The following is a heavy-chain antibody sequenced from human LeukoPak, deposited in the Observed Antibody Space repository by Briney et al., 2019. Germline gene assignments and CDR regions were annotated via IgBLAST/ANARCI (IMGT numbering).Heavy chain of an antibody. V-gene: IGHV4-61*02. Sequence: PSQTLSLTCTVSGGSISSGSYYWSWVRQPAGKGLEWIGRIYTSGSTNYNPSLKSRVTISVDKSKNQFSLKLSSVTAADTAVYYCARGHQFADYYYYMDVWGKGTTVTVSS. CDR2: IYTSGST. CDR3: ARGHQFADYYYYMDV. D-gene: IGHD2-2*01. J-gene: IGHJ6*03. CDR1: GGSISSGSYY.